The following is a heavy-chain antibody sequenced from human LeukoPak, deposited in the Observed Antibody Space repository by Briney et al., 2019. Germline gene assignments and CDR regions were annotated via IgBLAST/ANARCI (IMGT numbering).Heavy chain of an antibody. Sequence: ASVKVSCKASGYTFTTYGISWVRQAPGQGLEWMGWISAYNGNTSYAQKLQGRVTMTTDTSTSTAYMELRSLRSDDAALYYCARGPLGTLMVWGQGTLVTVSS. J-gene: IGHJ4*02. CDR2: ISAYNGNT. V-gene: IGHV1-18*01. CDR3: ARGPLGTLMV. CDR1: GYTFTTYG. D-gene: IGHD2-8*01.